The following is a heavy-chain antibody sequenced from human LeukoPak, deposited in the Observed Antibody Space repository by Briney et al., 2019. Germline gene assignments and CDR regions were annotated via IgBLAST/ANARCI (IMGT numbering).Heavy chain of an antibody. Sequence: GGSLRLSCAASGFTLSSYAMSWVRQAPGKGLEWVSAISDTGNTYHADSVKGRFTISRDSSKNTLFLQMNRLRPEDAAVYYCAKAPVTTCRGAFCYPSDYWGLGTLVTVSS. CDR3: AKAPVTTCRGAFCYPSDY. CDR1: GFTLSSYA. D-gene: IGHD2-15*01. V-gene: IGHV3-23*01. CDR2: ISDTGNT. J-gene: IGHJ4*02.